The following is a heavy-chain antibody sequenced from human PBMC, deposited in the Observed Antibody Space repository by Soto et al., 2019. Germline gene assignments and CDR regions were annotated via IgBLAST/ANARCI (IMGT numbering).Heavy chain of an antibody. D-gene: IGHD2-8*01. CDR2: IYPGDSDT. V-gene: IGHV5-51*01. J-gene: IGHJ6*02. Sequence: GESLKISCKGSGYSFTSYWIGWVRQMPGKGLEWMGIIYPGDSDTRYSPSFQGQVTISADKSISTAYLQWSSLKASDTAMYYCARLIIVSTNIPEEVPLRSYYYGMDVWGQGTTVTV. CDR1: GYSFTSYW. CDR3: ARLIIVSTNIPEEVPLRSYYYGMDV.